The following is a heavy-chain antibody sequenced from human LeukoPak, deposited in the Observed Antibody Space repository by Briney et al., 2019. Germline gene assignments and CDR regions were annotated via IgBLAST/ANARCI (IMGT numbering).Heavy chain of an antibody. CDR1: GFTFSSYG. J-gene: IGHJ5*02. Sequence: GGSLRLSCAASGFTFSSYGMHWVRQAPGKGLEWAAVIWYDGSNKYYADSVKGRFTISRDNSKNTLYLQMNSLRAEDTAVYYCARDGIAAAADWFDPWGQGTLVTVSS. CDR3: ARDGIAAAADWFDP. CDR2: IWYDGSNK. V-gene: IGHV3-33*08. D-gene: IGHD6-13*01.